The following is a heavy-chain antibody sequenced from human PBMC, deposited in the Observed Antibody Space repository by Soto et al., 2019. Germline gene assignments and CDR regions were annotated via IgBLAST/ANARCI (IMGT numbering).Heavy chain of an antibody. CDR1: GGTFSSYA. Sequence: QVQLVQSGAEVKKPGSSVKVSCKASGGTFSSYAISWVRQAPGQGLEWMGGIIPIFGTANYAQKFQGRVTITADESTSTAYMELSSLRSEDTAVYYCASQLAARPRLIYYDGMDVWGKGTTVTVSS. V-gene: IGHV1-69*01. J-gene: IGHJ6*04. CDR2: IIPIFGTA. CDR3: ASQLAARPRLIYYDGMDV. D-gene: IGHD6-6*01.